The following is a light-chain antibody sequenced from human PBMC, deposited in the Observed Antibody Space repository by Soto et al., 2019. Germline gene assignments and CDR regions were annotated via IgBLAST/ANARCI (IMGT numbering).Light chain of an antibody. CDR1: SSNIGNNY. CDR2: ENN. Sequence: QSVLTQPPSVSAAPGQTVTVSCSGSSSNIGNNYVSWYQQLPGTAPKLLIYENNRRPSGIPDRFAGSKSGTSATLGITGLQTGDEAAYYCGTWDNSLGAGVFGGGTQLTVL. V-gene: IGLV1-51*02. CDR3: GTWDNSLGAGV. J-gene: IGLJ2*01.